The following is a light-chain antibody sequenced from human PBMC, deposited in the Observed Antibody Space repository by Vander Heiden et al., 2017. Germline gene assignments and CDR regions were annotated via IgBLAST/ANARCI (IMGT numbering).Light chain of an antibody. J-gene: IGKJ1*01. V-gene: IGKV3-11*02. Sequence: EVVLTPSPATLSLSPGERATLSCRASKSVSSYLAWFQQKPGQAPRLLIYGAFSRATGIPARFSGSGSGRDFTLKISSLEPEDVAVYYCQQRSNWPWTFGQGTKVEIK. CDR3: QQRSNWPWT. CDR2: GAF. CDR1: KSVSSY.